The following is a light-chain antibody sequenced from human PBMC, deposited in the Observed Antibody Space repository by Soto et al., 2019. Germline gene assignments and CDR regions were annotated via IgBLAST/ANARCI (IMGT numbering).Light chain of an antibody. CDR3: SSYISSSSYV. CDR2: EFI. Sequence: QSALTQPASVSGSPGQSITISCTGTSSDIGAYNYVSWYQQHPGNAPKLLIFEFINRPSGISDRFSGSRSGNTASLTISGLQTEDEGDYYCSSYISSSSYVFGTGTKLTVL. J-gene: IGLJ1*01. CDR1: SSDIGAYNY. V-gene: IGLV2-14*03.